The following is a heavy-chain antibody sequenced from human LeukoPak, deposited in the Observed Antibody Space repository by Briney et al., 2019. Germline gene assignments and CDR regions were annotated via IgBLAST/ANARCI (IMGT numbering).Heavy chain of an antibody. Sequence: SVKVSCKASGGTFSSYAISWVRQAPGQGLEWMGWISAYNGNTDYAQKLQGRVTMTTDTSTSTAYMELRSLRSDDTAVYYCARAWVVGVPGCDYWGQGTLVTVSS. CDR3: ARAWVVGVPGCDY. CDR1: GGTFSSYA. J-gene: IGHJ4*02. CDR2: ISAYNGNT. D-gene: IGHD1-26*01. V-gene: IGHV1-18*01.